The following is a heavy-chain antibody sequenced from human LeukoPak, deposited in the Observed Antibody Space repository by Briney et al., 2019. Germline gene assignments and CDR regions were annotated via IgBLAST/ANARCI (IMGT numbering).Heavy chain of an antibody. Sequence: PSETLSLTCTVSGGSISSGAYYWSWIRQHPGKGLEWIGYIFYSGSTYYNPSLKSRTTISVDTSKNQFSLKLSSVTAADTAVYYCARELGLPSAFDIWGQGTMVTVSS. D-gene: IGHD2-15*01. CDR3: ARELGLPSAFDI. J-gene: IGHJ3*02. CDR2: IFYSGST. V-gene: IGHV4-31*03. CDR1: GGSISSGAYY.